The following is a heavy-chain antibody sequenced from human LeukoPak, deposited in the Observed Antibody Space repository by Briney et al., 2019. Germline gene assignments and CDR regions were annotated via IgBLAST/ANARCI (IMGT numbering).Heavy chain of an antibody. V-gene: IGHV3-23*01. D-gene: IGHD6-13*01. CDR2: ISGSGGST. CDR1: GFTFSSYA. Sequence: GGSLRLSCAASGFTFSSYAMSRVRQAPGKGLEWVSAISGSGGSTYYADSVKGRFTISRDNSKSTLYLQMNNLGVEDAAVYYCTKVRSGSSNWALRVFDYWGQGALVTVSS. J-gene: IGHJ4*02. CDR3: TKVRSGSSNWALRVFDY.